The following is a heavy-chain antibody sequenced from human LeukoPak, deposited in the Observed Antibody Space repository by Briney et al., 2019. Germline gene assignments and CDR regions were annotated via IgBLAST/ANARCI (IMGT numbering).Heavy chain of an antibody. CDR2: ISDSGGRT. J-gene: IGHJ4*02. D-gene: IGHD3-22*01. CDR3: AKRGVVIRVILVGFHKEAYYFDS. CDR1: GITLSYYG. Sequence: GGSLRLSCAVSGITLSYYGMSWVRQAPGKGLEWVAGISDSGGRTKYADSVKGRFTISRDNSKNTLYLQMNSLRAEDTAVYFCAKRGVVIRVILVGFHKEAYYFDSWGQGALVTVSS. V-gene: IGHV3-23*01.